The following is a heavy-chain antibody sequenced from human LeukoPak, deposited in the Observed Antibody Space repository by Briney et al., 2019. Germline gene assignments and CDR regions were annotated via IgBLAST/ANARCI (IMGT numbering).Heavy chain of an antibody. D-gene: IGHD3-22*01. CDR3: AAHYYDSSGYFDY. Sequence: SVKVSCKASGGTFSSYAISWVRQAPGQGLEWMGRIIPIFGTANYAQKFQGRVTITTDESTSTAYMELSSLRSEDTAVYYCAAHYYDSSGYFDYWGQGTLVIVSS. CDR1: GGTFSSYA. V-gene: IGHV1-69*05. J-gene: IGHJ4*02. CDR2: IIPIFGTA.